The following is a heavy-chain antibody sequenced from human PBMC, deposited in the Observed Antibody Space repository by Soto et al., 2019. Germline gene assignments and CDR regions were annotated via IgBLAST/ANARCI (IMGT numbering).Heavy chain of an antibody. V-gene: IGHV3-23*01. CDR3: ARVPDLDYCSKTSCLYYFDY. CDR1: GLTISDNV. Sequence: GGSLRLSCAASGLTISDNVMSWVRQAPGKGLEWVSSFIGSDGATNYADSVKGRFTISRDNSKNTLYLQMNSLRAEDTAVYYCARVPDLDYCSKTSCLYYFDYWGQGALVTVSS. D-gene: IGHD2-2*01. J-gene: IGHJ4*02. CDR2: FIGSDGAT.